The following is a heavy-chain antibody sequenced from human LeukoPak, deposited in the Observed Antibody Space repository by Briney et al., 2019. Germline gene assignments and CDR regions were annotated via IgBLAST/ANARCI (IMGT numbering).Heavy chain of an antibody. D-gene: IGHD3-22*01. J-gene: IGHJ4*02. CDR2: IRYDGSNK. Sequence: GGSLRLSCAASGFTFSSYGMHWVRQAPGKGLEWVAFIRYDGSNKYYADSVKGRFTISRDNSKNTLYLQMNSLRVEDTAVYYCATLPYYYDSSGSYYFDYWGQGTLVTVSS. CDR1: GFTFSSYG. CDR3: ATLPYYYDSSGSYYFDY. V-gene: IGHV3-30*02.